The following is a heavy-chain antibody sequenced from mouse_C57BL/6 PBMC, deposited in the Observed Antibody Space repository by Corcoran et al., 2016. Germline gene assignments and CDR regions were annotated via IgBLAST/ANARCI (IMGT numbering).Heavy chain of an antibody. V-gene: IGHV8-12*01. CDR2: IYWDDDK. CDR1: GFSLSTSGMG. CDR3: ARSPYYLHAMDY. Sequence: QVTLKESGPGILQSSQTRSLTCSFSGFSLSTSGMGVSWIRQPSGKGLEWLAHIYWDDDKRYNPSLKSRLKISQDTSRNQVFLKITSVDTADTATYYCARSPYYLHAMDYWGQGTSVTVSS. J-gene: IGHJ4*01. D-gene: IGHD1-1*01.